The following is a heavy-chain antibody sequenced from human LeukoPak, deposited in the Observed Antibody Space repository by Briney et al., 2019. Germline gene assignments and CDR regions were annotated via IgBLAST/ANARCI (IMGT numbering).Heavy chain of an antibody. Sequence: PGRSLRLSCAASGYTFSSYAMHWVRQAPGKGLEWVAVISYDGSNKYYADSVKGRFTISRDNSKNTLYLQMYSLRAEDTAVYYCARVEAAGYNWFDPWGQGTLVTVSS. CDR1: GYTFSSYA. CDR3: ARVEAAGYNWFDP. V-gene: IGHV3-30*04. D-gene: IGHD6-13*01. J-gene: IGHJ5*02. CDR2: ISYDGSNK.